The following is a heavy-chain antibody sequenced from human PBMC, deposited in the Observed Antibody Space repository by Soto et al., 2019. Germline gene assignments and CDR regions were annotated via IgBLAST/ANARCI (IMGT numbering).Heavy chain of an antibody. D-gene: IGHD6-19*01. V-gene: IGHV1-46*03. CDR3: ARVSPLAVAGTDAFDI. CDR2: INPSGGST. CDR1: GYTFTSYY. Sequence: ASVKVSCKASGYTFTSYYMHWVRQAPGQGLEWMGIINPSGGSTSYAQKFQGRVTMTRDTSTSTVYMELSSLRSEDTAVYYCARVSPLAVAGTDAFDIWGQGTMVTVSS. J-gene: IGHJ3*02.